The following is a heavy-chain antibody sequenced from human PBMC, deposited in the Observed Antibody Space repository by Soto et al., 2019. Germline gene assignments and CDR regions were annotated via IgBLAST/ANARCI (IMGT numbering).Heavy chain of an antibody. CDR3: AREMRLLSPPNFDY. CDR2: IKLDGSEK. V-gene: IGHV3-7*01. Sequence: GGSLRLSCAASRFTFSSYWMSWVRQAPGKGLEWVANIKLDGSEKCYVDSVKGRFTISRDNAKNSLYLQLNSLRAEDTAVYFCAREMRLLSPPNFDYWGQGTLVTVSS. D-gene: IGHD3-3*01. J-gene: IGHJ4*02. CDR1: RFTFSSYW.